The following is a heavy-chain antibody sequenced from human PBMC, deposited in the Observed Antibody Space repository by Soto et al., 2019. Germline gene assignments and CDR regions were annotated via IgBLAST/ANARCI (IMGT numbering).Heavy chain of an antibody. Sequence: SETLSLTCTVSGGSISSYYWSWIRQPPGKGLEWIGYIYYSGSTYYNPSLKSRVTISVDTSKNQFSLKLSSVTAADTAVYYCARDREEWLRSSYYYYGMDVWGQGTTVTVSS. D-gene: IGHD5-12*01. CDR2: IYYSGST. J-gene: IGHJ6*02. CDR3: ARDREEWLRSSYYYYGMDV. CDR1: GGSISSYY. V-gene: IGHV4-59*12.